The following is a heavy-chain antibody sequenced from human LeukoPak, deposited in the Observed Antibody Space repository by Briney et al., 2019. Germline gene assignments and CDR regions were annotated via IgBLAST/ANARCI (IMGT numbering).Heavy chain of an antibody. J-gene: IGHJ4*02. V-gene: IGHV4-39*01. CDR1: GGSITSSSYY. CDR2: IYYSGGT. Sequence: PSETLSLTCTVPGGSITSSSYYWGWIRQPPGKGLEWIGSIYYSGGTYYNPSLKSRVTISVDTSKNQFSLRLSSVTAADTAVYYCANSANYGDNSGYFDYWGQGTLVTVSS. CDR3: ANSANYGDNSGYFDY. D-gene: IGHD4-23*01.